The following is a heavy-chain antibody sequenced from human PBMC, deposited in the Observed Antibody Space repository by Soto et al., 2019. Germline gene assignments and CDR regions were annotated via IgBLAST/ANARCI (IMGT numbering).Heavy chain of an antibody. CDR3: VRGPWDRSSWYYWFDP. CDR2: INPNSGAT. CDR1: GYTFTNYY. J-gene: IGHJ5*02. V-gene: IGHV1-46*01. D-gene: IGHD6-13*01. Sequence: ASVKVSCKASGYTFTNYYMHWARQAPGQGLEWMGIINPNSGATSYAQRFQGRVTMTRDTSTSTVYMELSSLRSEDTALYYCVRGPWDRSSWYYWFDPRGHGTL.